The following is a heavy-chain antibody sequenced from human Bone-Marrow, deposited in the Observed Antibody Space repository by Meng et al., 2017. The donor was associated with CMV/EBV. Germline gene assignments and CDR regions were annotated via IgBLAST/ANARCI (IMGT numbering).Heavy chain of an antibody. Sequence: GGSLRLSCAASGFTFSSYWMSWVRQAPGKGLEWVANIKQDGSEKYYVDSVKGRFTISRDNAKNSLYLQMNSLRAEDTAVYYRARDRLAAADYGMDVWGQGTTVTVSS. CDR2: IKQDGSEK. V-gene: IGHV3-7*01. D-gene: IGHD6-13*01. CDR3: ARDRLAAADYGMDV. CDR1: GFTFSSYW. J-gene: IGHJ6*02.